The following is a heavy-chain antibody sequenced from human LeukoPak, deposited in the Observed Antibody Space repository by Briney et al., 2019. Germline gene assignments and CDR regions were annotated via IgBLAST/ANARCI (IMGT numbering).Heavy chain of an antibody. V-gene: IGHV3-7*01. CDR1: GFTFSSYW. CDR3: ARDRWELLSGGMDV. D-gene: IGHD1-26*01. J-gene: IGHJ6*02. CDR2: IKQDGSEK. Sequence: GGSLRLSCAASGFTFSSYWMSWVRQAPGKGLEWVANIKQDGSEKYYVDSVKGRFTISRDNAKNSLYLQMNSLRAEDTAVYYCARDRWELLSGGMDVWGQGTTVTVSS.